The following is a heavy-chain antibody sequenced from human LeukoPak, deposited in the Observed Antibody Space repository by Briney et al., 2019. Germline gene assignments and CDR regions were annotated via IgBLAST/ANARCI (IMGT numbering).Heavy chain of an antibody. D-gene: IGHD2-2*01. J-gene: IGHJ5*02. CDR1: GYTFTGYY. Sequence: ASEKVSCKASGYTFTGYYMHWVRQAPGQGLEWMGWIKPNNGGTNYAQKFQGRVTMTRDTSISTAYMELSRLRSDDTAVYYCARARGDIVVVPAAIWFDPWGQGTVVTVSS. CDR2: IKPNNGGT. V-gene: IGHV1-2*02. CDR3: ARARGDIVVVPAAIWFDP.